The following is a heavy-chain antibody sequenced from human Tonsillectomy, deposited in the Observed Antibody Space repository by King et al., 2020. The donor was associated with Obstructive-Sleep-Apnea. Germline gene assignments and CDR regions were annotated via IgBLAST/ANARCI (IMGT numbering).Heavy chain of an antibody. J-gene: IGHJ4*02. CDR1: GGSVTSGSHY. CDR2: VFYSGST. CDR3: ARETVTKPAYYFDF. V-gene: IGHV4-61*01. Sequence: QLQESGPGLVKPSETLSLTCTVSGGSVTSGSHYWSWIRQPPGQGLEWIGYVFYSGSTKYNPSLQSRVTISLDTSKKQFSLRLRSVTAADTAVYYCARETVTKPAYYFDFWGQGTLVTVSS. D-gene: IGHD1-14*01.